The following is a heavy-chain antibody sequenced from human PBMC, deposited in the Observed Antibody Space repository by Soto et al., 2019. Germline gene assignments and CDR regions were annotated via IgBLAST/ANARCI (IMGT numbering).Heavy chain of an antibody. D-gene: IGHD3-10*01. CDR1: GGSISSYY. CDR2: IYYSGST. J-gene: IGHJ4*02. V-gene: IGHV4-59*08. Sequence: QVQLQESGPGLVKPSETLSLTCTVSGGSISSYYWSWIRQPPGKGLEWIGYIYYSGSTNYNPSLKSRVTISVSTSKNQFSPKMSCVTAADTAVYYCARRYGSGFGYWGQGTLVTVCS. CDR3: ARRYGSGFGY.